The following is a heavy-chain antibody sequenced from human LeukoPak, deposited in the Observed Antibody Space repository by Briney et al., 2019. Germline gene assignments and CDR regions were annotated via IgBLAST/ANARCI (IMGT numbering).Heavy chain of an antibody. J-gene: IGHJ4*02. CDR1: GFTFDDYT. CDR3: TKDSGLKTAGIFDS. Sequence: PGGSQRLSCAASGFTFDDYTMHWVRQTPGKGLEWVSLIDWDGGTIHYADSVKGRFTISRDNSKNSLYLQMNSLRTEDTALYYCTKDSGLKTAGIFDSWGQGTLVTVSS. V-gene: IGHV3-43*01. D-gene: IGHD6-13*01. CDR2: IDWDGGTI.